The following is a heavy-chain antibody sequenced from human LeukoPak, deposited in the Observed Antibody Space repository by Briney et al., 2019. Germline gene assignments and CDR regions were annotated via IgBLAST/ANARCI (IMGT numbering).Heavy chain of an antibody. D-gene: IGHD1-26*01. CDR1: GGSISRDY. CDR2: IDYAGRT. Sequence: SETLSLTCTVSGGSISRDYWSWIRQPPGKGLEWIGYIDYAGRTNYNPSLKSRVTISVDTSKNQFSLKLSSVTAADTAVYYCARKKAELYRHFDLWGRGTLVTVSS. V-gene: IGHV4-59*12. CDR3: ARKKAELYRHFDL. J-gene: IGHJ2*01.